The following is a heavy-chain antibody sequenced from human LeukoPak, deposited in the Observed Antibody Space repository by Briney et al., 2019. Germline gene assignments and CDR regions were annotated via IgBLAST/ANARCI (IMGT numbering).Heavy chain of an antibody. V-gene: IGHV4-39*01. CDR2: IYYSGST. J-gene: IGHJ5*02. Sequence: PSETLSLTCTVSGGSISSSSYYWGWIRQPPGKGLEWIGSIYYSGSTYYNPSLKSRVTISVDTSKNQFSLKLSSVTAAVTAVYYCARHQREQWLVRCGWFDPWGQGTLVTVSS. CDR3: ARHQREQWLVRCGWFDP. D-gene: IGHD6-19*01. CDR1: GGSISSSSYY.